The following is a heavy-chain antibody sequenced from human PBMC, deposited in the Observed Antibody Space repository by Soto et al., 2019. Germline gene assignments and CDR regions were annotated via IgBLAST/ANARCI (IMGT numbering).Heavy chain of an antibody. J-gene: IGHJ4*02. CDR3: ARILVGKRGGNSYFDY. D-gene: IGHD2-21*02. Sequence: SGPTLVNPTQTLTLTCTFSGFSLSTSGMCVSWIRQPPGKALEWLARIDWDDDKYYSTSLKTRLTISKDTSKNQVVLTMTNMDPVDTATYYCARILVGKRGGNSYFDYWGQGTLVTVSS. CDR1: GFSLSTSGMC. V-gene: IGHV2-70*11. CDR2: IDWDDDK.